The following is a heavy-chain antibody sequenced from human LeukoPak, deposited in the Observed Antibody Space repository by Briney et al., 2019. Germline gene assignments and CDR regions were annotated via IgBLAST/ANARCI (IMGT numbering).Heavy chain of an antibody. Sequence: PSETLSLTCTVSGGSISSYYWSWIRQPPGKGLEWIGYIYYSGSTNYNPSLKSRVTISVDTSKNQFSLKLSSVTAADTAVYYCARRTGWNYNYYYMDVWGKGTMVTVSS. D-gene: IGHD1-14*01. J-gene: IGHJ6*03. V-gene: IGHV4-59*08. CDR1: GGSISSYY. CDR3: ARRTGWNYNYYYMDV. CDR2: IYYSGST.